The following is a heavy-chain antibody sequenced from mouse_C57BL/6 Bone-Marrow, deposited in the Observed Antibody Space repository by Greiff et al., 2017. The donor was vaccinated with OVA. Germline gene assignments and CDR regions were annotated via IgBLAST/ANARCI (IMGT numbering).Heavy chain of an antibody. CDR1: GYAFPNYL. V-gene: IGHV1-54*01. J-gene: IGHJ3*01. Sequence: QFQLQQSGAELLRPGTSVKVSCKASGYAFPNYLIEWVKQRPGRGLEWIGVIIPGSGGTNYNEKFKGKATLTADKSSSTAYMQLSSLTSEDSAVYFCARSHYYSNYDWFAYWGQGTLVTVSA. CDR3: ARSHYYSNYDWFAY. CDR2: IIPGSGGT. D-gene: IGHD2-5*01.